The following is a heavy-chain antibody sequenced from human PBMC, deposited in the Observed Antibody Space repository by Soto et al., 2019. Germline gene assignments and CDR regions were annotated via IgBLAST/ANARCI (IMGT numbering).Heavy chain of an antibody. V-gene: IGHV4-30-2*01. J-gene: IGHJ4*02. D-gene: IGHD6-6*01. CDR1: GGSISNAAYS. CDR2: IYPSGMP. Sequence: SETLSLTCTVSGGSISNAAYSCSWIRQPPGKGLEWIGYIYPSGMPFYNPSLRSRVTISIDRSNSQFSLNLKSVTAADTALYYCARERGVQDLLDSWGQGTLVTVSS. CDR3: ARERGVQDLLDS.